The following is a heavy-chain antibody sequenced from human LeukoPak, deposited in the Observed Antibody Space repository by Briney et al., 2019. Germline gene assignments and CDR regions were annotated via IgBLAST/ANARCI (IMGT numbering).Heavy chain of an antibody. CDR1: GFTFSSYG. D-gene: IGHD5-12*01. J-gene: IGHJ5*02. CDR3: ARDRDTVAGTLGWFDP. Sequence: GGSLRLSCAASGFTFSSYGMHWVRQAPGKGLEWVAVISYDGSNKYYADSVKGRFTISRHNAKNSLYLQMNSLRAEDTAVYYCARDRDTVAGTLGWFDPWGQGTLVTVSS. CDR2: ISYDGSNK. V-gene: IGHV3-30*03.